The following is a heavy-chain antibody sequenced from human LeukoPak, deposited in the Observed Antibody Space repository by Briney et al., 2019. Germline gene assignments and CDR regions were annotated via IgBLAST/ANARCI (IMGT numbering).Heavy chain of an antibody. Sequence: PGGSLRLSCAASGFTVSSNSMSWVRQAPGKGLVWVSVIYTGGTTYYADSVKGRFTISRDNAKNSLYLQINSLRAEDTAVYYCALIIGNNGLFDYWGQGTLVTVSS. CDR3: ALIIGNNGLFDY. J-gene: IGHJ4*02. CDR2: IYTGGTT. CDR1: GFTVSSNS. V-gene: IGHV3-66*01. D-gene: IGHD2-8*01.